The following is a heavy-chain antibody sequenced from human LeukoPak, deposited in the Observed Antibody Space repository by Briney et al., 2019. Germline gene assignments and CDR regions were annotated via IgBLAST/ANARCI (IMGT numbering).Heavy chain of an antibody. CDR3: ARQRDGYNSYFQH. CDR2: IYYSGST. Sequence: PSETLSLTCTVSGGSISSYYWSWIRQPAGKGLEWIGYIYYSGSTNYNPSLKSRVTISVDTSKNQFSLKLSSVTAADTAVYYCARQRDGYNSYFQHWGQGTLVTVSS. CDR1: GGSISSYY. J-gene: IGHJ1*01. V-gene: IGHV4-59*08. D-gene: IGHD5-24*01.